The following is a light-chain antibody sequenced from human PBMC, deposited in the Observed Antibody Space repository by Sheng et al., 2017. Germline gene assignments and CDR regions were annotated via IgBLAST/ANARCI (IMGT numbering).Light chain of an antibody. CDR2: EVS. V-gene: IGLV2-8*01. CDR3: SSYAGINNPV. J-gene: IGLJ2*01. CDR1: SSDVGGYYS. Sequence: QSALTQPPSASGSPGQSVTISCTGTSSDVGGYYSVSWYQHPPGKAPKLIIHEVSERPSGVPDRFSGSQSGNTAFLTVSGLQAEDEADYYCSSYAGINNPVFGGGTKLTVL.